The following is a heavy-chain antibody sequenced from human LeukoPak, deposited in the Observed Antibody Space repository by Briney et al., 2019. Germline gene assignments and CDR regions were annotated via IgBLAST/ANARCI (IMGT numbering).Heavy chain of an antibody. CDR3: ARGRYVDADSGYVDY. Sequence: ASVKVSCKASGYTFPSYGISWVRQAPGQGLEWMGWISAYNGNTNYAQKLQGRVTMTTDTSTSTAYMELRSLRSDDTAVYYCARGRYVDADSGYVDYWGQGTLVTVSS. D-gene: IGHD1-26*01. CDR1: GYTFPSYG. CDR2: ISAYNGNT. V-gene: IGHV1-18*01. J-gene: IGHJ4*02.